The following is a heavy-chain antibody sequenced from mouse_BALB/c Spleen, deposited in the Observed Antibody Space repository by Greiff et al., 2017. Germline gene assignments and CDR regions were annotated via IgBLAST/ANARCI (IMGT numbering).Heavy chain of an antibody. CDR1: GFTFSSYA. CDR3: ARDHSSWFAY. V-gene: IGHV5-9-4*01. CDR2: ISSGGSYT. Sequence: DVQLVESGGGLVKPGGSLKLSCAASGFTFSSYAMSWVRQSPEKRLEWVAEISSGGSYTYYPDTVTGRFTISRDNAKNTLYLEMSSLRSEDTAMYYCARDHSSWFAYWGQGTLVTVSA. J-gene: IGHJ3*01.